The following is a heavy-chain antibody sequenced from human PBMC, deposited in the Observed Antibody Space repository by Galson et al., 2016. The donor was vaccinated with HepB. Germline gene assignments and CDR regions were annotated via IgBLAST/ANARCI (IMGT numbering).Heavy chain of an antibody. D-gene: IGHD3-22*01. CDR3: ARSASYYDSNGYYRDPFDF. CDR1: DFTFSGYG. CDR2: IWFDGSEQ. J-gene: IGHJ4*02. V-gene: IGHV3-33*08. Sequence: SLRLSCATFDFTFSGYGMHWVRQAPGKGLEWVALIWFDGSEQYYSDSVKGRFTISRDNSRNTLYLQMNSLRAEDTAVYYCARSASYYDSNGYYRDPFDFWGPGTLVTVSS.